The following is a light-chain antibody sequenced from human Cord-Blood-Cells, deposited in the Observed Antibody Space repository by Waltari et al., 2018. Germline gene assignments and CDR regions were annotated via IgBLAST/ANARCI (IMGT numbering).Light chain of an antibody. CDR2: AAS. CDR1: QSISSY. V-gene: IGKV1-39*01. Sequence: DIQITQTTSSLSASEGDSVTSTCRASQSISSYLIWYQQKPGKAPKLLIYAASSLQSGVPSRFSGSGSGTDFTLTISSLQPEDFATYYCQQSYSTPITFGQGTRLEIK. J-gene: IGKJ5*01. CDR3: QQSYSTPIT.